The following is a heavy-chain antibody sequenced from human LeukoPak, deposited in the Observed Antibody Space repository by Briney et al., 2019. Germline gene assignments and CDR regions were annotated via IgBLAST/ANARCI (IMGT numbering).Heavy chain of an antibody. CDR2: IYYSGST. D-gene: IGHD1-26*01. J-gene: IGHJ5*02. CDR3: ARYEGDWFDP. CDR1: GGSISSYY. Sequence: SETLSLTCTVSGGSISSYYWSWIRQPPGKGLEWIGYIYYSGSTNYNPSLKSRVTLSVDTSKNQFSLKLSSVTAADTAVYYCARYEGDWFDPWGQGTLVTVSS. V-gene: IGHV4-59*01.